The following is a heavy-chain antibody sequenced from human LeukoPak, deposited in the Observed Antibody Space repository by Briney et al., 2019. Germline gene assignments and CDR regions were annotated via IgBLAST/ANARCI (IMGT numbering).Heavy chain of an antibody. Sequence: PGASVKVSCKASGYTFTSYGISWVRQAPGQGLEYMGWISAYNGNTNYAQKLQGRVTMTTDTSTSTAYMELRSLRSDDTALYYCARDFVYQQADDYYYGMDVWGQGTTVTVSS. CDR2: ISAYNGNT. D-gene: IGHD2-2*01. J-gene: IGHJ6*02. V-gene: IGHV1-18*01. CDR1: GYTFTSYG. CDR3: ARDFVYQQADDYYYGMDV.